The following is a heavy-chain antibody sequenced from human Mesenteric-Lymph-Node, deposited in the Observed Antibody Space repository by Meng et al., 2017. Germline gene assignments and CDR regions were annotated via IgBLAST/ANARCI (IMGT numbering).Heavy chain of an antibody. D-gene: IGHD1-26*01. V-gene: IGHV1-69*16. Sequence: SVKVSCKASGYTFANYYIHWVRQAPGQGLEWMGGVIPVLGTSKYAQKFQGRVTITTDKDESTTTAYMELSSLTSEDTAVYYCARKGPSGSMFDYWGQGTLVTVSS. J-gene: IGHJ4*02. CDR1: GYTFANYY. CDR2: VIPVLGTS. CDR3: ARKGPSGSMFDY.